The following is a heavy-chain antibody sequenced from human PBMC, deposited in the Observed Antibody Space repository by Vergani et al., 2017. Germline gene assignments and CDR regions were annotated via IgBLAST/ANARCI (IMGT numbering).Heavy chain of an antibody. D-gene: IGHD2-21*01. Sequence: QLQLQESGPGLVKPSETLSLTCTVSGGSISSSSYYWGWIRQPPGKGLEWIGSIYYSGSTYYNPSLKCRVTISVDTSKNQFSLKLRSVTAADTAVYYGARCVGIVVVIAMPWYFDLWGRGTLVTVSS. CDR1: GGSISSSSYY. J-gene: IGHJ2*01. CDR2: IYYSGST. V-gene: IGHV4-39*07. CDR3: ARCVGIVVVIAMPWYFDL.